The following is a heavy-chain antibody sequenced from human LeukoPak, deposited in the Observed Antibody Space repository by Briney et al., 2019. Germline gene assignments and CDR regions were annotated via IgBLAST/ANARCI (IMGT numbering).Heavy chain of an antibody. Sequence: SETLSLTCTVSGGSISSYYWSWIRQPPGKGLEWIGYIYYSGSTNYNPSLKSRVTISVDTSKNQFSLKLSSVTAADTAVYYCARHRYGPADYWGQGTLDTVSS. J-gene: IGHJ4*02. CDR3: ARHRYGPADY. CDR2: IYYSGST. V-gene: IGHV4-59*01. D-gene: IGHD5-18*01. CDR1: GGSISSYY.